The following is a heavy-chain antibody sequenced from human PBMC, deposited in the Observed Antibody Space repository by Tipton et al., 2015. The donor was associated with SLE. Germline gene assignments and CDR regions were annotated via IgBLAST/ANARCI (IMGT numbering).Heavy chain of an antibody. Sequence: QSGAEVKKPGASVKVSRKASGDTFTTDYMHWLRQVPGQGFEWMGIINPSRGTTSYAQKFQGRVSMTRDTSTSTVYMELSSLRSEDTAVYYCARVRDGFNLGGFDYWGQGTLVTVSS. D-gene: IGHD3-16*01. CDR2: INPSRGTT. CDR1: GDTFTTDY. CDR3: ARVRDGFNLGGFDY. V-gene: IGHV1-46*01. J-gene: IGHJ4*02.